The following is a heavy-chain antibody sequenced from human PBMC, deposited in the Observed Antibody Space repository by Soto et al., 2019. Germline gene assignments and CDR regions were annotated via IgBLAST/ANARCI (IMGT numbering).Heavy chain of an antibody. J-gene: IGHJ3*02. V-gene: IGHV4-34*01. CDR2: INHSGST. CDR3: ASLSIAAAGSSDAFDI. D-gene: IGHD6-13*01. CDR1: GGSFSGYY. Sequence: PSETLSLTCAVYGGSFSGYYWSWIRQPPGKGLEWIGEINHSGSTNYNPSLKSRVTISVDTSKNQFSLKLSSVTAADTAVYYCASLSIAAAGSSDAFDIWGQGTMVTVSS.